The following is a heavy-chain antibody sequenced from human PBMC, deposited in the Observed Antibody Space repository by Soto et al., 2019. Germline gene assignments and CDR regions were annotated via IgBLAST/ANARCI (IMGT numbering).Heavy chain of an antibody. D-gene: IGHD4-4*01. Sequence: GGSLRLSCAASGFTFSSYAMSWVRQAPGKGLERVSAISGSGGSTYYADSVKGRFTISRDNSKNTLYLQMNSLRAEDTAVYYCAKGPGTTVTSVFWFDPWGQGTLVTVSS. V-gene: IGHV3-23*01. J-gene: IGHJ5*02. CDR1: GFTFSSYA. CDR2: ISGSGGST. CDR3: AKGPGTTVTSVFWFDP.